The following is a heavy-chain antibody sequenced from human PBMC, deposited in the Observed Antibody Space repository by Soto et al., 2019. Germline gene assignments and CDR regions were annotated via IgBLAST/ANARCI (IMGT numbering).Heavy chain of an antibody. J-gene: IGHJ4*02. CDR1: GFTFSSYG. V-gene: IGHV3-7*03. CDR2: VNEDGSEK. Sequence: GGSLRLSCAASGFTFSSYGMHWVRQAPGKGLEWVANVNEDGSEKNYVDSVKGRFTISRDNAKNSLYLQVNSLTAADTAVYYCARLRSGWSIDYWGQGALVTVS. CDR3: ARLRSGWSIDY. D-gene: IGHD6-19*01.